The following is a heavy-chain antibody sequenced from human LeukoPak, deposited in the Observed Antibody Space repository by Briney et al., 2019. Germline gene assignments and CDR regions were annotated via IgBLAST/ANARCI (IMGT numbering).Heavy chain of an antibody. Sequence: GTLRLSCAASGFTFSSYGMSWVRQAPGKGLEWVSGISGSGGSTYYADSVKGRFTISRDNSKNTVYLQMNSLRAEDTAVYYCAKEYPATIFDYWGQGTLVTVSS. D-gene: IGHD2-15*01. CDR2: ISGSGGST. CDR1: GFTFSSYG. J-gene: IGHJ4*02. CDR3: AKEYPATIFDY. V-gene: IGHV3-23*01.